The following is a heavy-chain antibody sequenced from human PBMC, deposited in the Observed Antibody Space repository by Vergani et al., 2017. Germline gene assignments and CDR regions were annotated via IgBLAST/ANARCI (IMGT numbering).Heavy chain of an antibody. D-gene: IGHD2-15*01. Sequence: QVQLVQSGAEVKKPGSSVKVSCKASGGTFSSYAISWVRQAPGQGLEWMGGIIPIFGTANYAPKFQGRVTITADESTSTAYMELSSLRSEDTAGYYCARYCSGGSCLDPYYFDYWGQGTLVTVSS. J-gene: IGHJ4*02. V-gene: IGHV1-69*01. CDR2: IIPIFGTA. CDR3: ARYCSGGSCLDPYYFDY. CDR1: GGTFSSYA.